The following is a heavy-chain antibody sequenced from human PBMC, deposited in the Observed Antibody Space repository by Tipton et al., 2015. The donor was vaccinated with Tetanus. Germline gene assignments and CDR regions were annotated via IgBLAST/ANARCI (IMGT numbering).Heavy chain of an antibody. J-gene: IGHJ4*02. CDR2: MYNSGAT. D-gene: IGHD3-22*01. CDR1: GGSISSTSYY. V-gene: IGHV4-39*01. Sequence: TLSLTCTVSGGSISSTSYYWAWIRQPPGKGLEWIGTMYNSGATYYNPSLKGRVTISGDTSKNLFSLTSVTASDTAVYFCARQEPPRRFYYDSSGSSGWGQGILVTVSS. CDR3: ARQEPPRRFYYDSSGSSG.